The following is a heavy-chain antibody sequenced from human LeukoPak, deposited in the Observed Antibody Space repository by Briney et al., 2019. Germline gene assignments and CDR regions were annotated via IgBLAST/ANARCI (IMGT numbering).Heavy chain of an antibody. J-gene: IGHJ4*02. CDR3: ASDFRGGMGGIDH. V-gene: IGHV4-31*02. Sequence: PSETLSLTCTVSGGSISSGGYYWSWIRQHPGKGLEWIGYIHYTGTTYYSPSLKSRVTISVDTSKNHFSLQLTSVTAADAAIYFCASDFRGGMGGIDHWGQGSLVTVSS. D-gene: IGHD3-10*01. CDR1: GGSISSGGYY. CDR2: IHYTGTT.